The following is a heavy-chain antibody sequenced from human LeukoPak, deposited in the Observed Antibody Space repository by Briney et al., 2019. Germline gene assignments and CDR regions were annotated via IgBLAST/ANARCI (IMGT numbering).Heavy chain of an antibody. CDR2: MNPNSGNT. J-gene: IGHJ5*02. D-gene: IGHD3-16*01. V-gene: IGHV1-8*02. CDR3: ARGGGSHNWFDP. Sequence: ASVKVSCKASGGTFSSYAINWVRQATGQGLEWMGWMNPNSGNTGYAQKFQGRVTMTRNTSISTAYMELSSLRSEDTAVYYCARGGGSHNWFDPWGQGTLVTVSS. CDR1: GGTFSSYA.